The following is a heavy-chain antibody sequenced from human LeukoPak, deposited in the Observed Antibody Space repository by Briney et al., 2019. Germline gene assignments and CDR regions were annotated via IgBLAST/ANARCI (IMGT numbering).Heavy chain of an antibody. CDR3: AKEGHPYGSGSYYFDY. J-gene: IGHJ4*02. CDR1: GFTFSSYG. D-gene: IGHD3-10*01. CDR2: IRYDGSNK. Sequence: GGSLRLSCAASGFTFSSYGMHWVRQAPGKGLEWVAFIRYDGSNKYYADSVKGRFTISRDNSKNTLYLQMNSLRAEDTAVYYCAKEGHPYGSGSYYFDYWSQGTLVTVSS. V-gene: IGHV3-30*02.